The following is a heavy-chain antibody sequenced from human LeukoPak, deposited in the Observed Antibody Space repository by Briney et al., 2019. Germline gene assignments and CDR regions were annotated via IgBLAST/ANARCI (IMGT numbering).Heavy chain of an antibody. J-gene: IGHJ6*03. CDR1: GYTFTSYG. Sequence: ASVKVSCKASGYTFTSYGISWVRQAPGQGLEWMGWISAYNGNTNYAQKLQGRVTMTTDTSTSTAYMELRSLRSDDTAVYYCARVQQQLVLGYYYYYYYMDVWGKGTTVTISS. D-gene: IGHD6-13*01. V-gene: IGHV1-18*01. CDR2: ISAYNGNT. CDR3: ARVQQQLVLGYYYYYYYMDV.